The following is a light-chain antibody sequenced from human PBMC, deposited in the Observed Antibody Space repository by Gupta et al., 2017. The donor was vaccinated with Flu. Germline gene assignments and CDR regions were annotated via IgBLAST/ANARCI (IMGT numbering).Light chain of an antibody. V-gene: IGLV3-21*02. CDR1: DIVRRG. J-gene: IGLJ2*01. CDR3: QVWDNDSDNVI. Sequence: SSVLPHAPSVSVSPGQTSRITCGGNDIVRRGVHWYQQRPGQFPVLVVYEDRERPSGIPERFSGTNYGNTATMIISRVEAGDEADYYCQVWDNDSDNVIFGGGTKLSVL. CDR2: EDR.